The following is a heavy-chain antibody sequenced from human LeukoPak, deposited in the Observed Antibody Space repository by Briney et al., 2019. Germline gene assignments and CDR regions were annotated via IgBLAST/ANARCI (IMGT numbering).Heavy chain of an antibody. CDR1: GFTFSSYA. D-gene: IGHD4-17*01. Sequence: GGSLRLSCAASGFTFSSYAMSWVRQAPGKGLEWVSAISGSGGSTYYADSVKGRFTVSRDNSKNTLYLQMNSLRAEDTAVYYCAKDHEDYGDYVGCFDPWGQGTLVTVSS. J-gene: IGHJ5*02. CDR3: AKDHEDYGDYVGCFDP. CDR2: ISGSGGST. V-gene: IGHV3-23*01.